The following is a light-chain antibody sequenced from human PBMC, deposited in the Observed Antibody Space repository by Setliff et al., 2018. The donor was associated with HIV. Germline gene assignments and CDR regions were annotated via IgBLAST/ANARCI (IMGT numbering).Light chain of an antibody. CDR1: QSVSSSD. Sequence: GTLSLSPGERATLSCRASQSVSSSDLAWYQQRSGQAPRLLIYGASSRATGIPDRFSGGASGTDFTLTISRLEPEDFAVYYCQQYGDSPPWTFGQGTKVDIK. CDR2: GAS. CDR3: QQYGDSPPWT. V-gene: IGKV3-20*01. J-gene: IGKJ1*01.